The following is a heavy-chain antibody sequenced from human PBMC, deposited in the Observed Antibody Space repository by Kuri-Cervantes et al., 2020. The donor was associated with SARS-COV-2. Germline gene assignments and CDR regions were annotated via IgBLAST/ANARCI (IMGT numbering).Heavy chain of an antibody. V-gene: IGHV3-23*01. CDR3: AGASSSWYRGSWFDP. D-gene: IGHD6-13*01. J-gene: IGHJ5*02. CDR1: GFTFSNAW. CDR2: ISGSGGST. Sequence: GESLKISCAASGFTFSNAWMSWVRQAPGKGLEWVSAISGSGGSTYYADSVKGRFTISRDNSKNTLYLQMNSLRAEDTAVYYCAGASSSWYRGSWFDPWGQGTLVTVSS.